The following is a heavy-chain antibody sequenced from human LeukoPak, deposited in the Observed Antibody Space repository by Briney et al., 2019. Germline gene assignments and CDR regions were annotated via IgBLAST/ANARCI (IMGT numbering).Heavy chain of an antibody. J-gene: IGHJ4*02. Sequence: HPGGSLRLSCVASGFTFNNYAIHWVRQAPGKGLEWVAVISYDGGKKFSADSVEGRFTISRDSSKNTVHLQMNSLRTEDTAVYYCATPPGGYDYRIDYWGQGTLVTVSS. CDR1: GFTFNNYA. CDR2: ISYDGGKK. D-gene: IGHD5-12*01. CDR3: ATPPGGYDYRIDY. V-gene: IGHV3-30*03.